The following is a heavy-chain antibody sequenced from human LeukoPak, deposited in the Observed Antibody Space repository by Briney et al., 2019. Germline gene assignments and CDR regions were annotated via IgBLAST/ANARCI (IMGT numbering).Heavy chain of an antibody. J-gene: IGHJ5*02. Sequence: GESLKISCKGSGYSFTSYWIGWVRQMPGKGLEWMGIIYPGDSDTRYSPSFQGQVTISADKSISTAYLQWSSLKASDTAMYYCARLLFARRLKQNWFDPWGQGTLVTVSS. CDR2: IYPGDSDT. D-gene: IGHD1-1*01. CDR1: GYSFTSYW. V-gene: IGHV5-51*01. CDR3: ARLLFARRLKQNWFDP.